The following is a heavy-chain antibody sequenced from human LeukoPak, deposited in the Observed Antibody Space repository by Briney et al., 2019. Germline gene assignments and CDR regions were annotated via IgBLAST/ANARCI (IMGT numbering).Heavy chain of an antibody. CDR2: INPNSGAT. V-gene: IGHV1-2*02. CDR3: ARDYYDSSTYYNFDY. J-gene: IGHJ4*02. Sequence: ASVKVSCKASAYTFTGYYLHWVRQAPGQGLERMGWINPNSGATNYVRKFQGRVTMTRDTSISTAYMELSRLTSDDTAVYYCARDYYDSSTYYNFDYWGQGTLVTVSS. CDR1: AYTFTGYY. D-gene: IGHD3-22*01.